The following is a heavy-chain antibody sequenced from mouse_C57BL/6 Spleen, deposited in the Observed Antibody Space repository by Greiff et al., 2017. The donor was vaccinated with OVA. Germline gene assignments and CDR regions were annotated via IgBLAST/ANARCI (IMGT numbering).Heavy chain of an antibody. Sequence: QVQLKESGPGLVQPSQSLSITCTVSGFSLTSYGVHWVRQSPGKGLEWLGVIWRGGSTAYNAAFISRLSISKDNSKSQVFFKMNSLQADDTAIYYCARGDAMDYWGQGTSVTVSA. CDR1: GFSLTSYG. CDR3: ARGDAMDY. V-gene: IGHV2-2*01. J-gene: IGHJ4*01. CDR2: IWRGGST.